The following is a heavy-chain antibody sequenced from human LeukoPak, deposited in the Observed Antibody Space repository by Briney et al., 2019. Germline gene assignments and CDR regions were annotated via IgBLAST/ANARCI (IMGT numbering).Heavy chain of an antibody. Sequence: GGSLRLSCAASGFTFSDYYMSWIRQAPGKGLEWVSYISSSGSTIYYADSVRGRFTISRDNAKNSLYLQMSDLRAEDTAVYYCARDRITTAGNYMDVWGKGTTVTVSS. CDR2: ISSSGSTI. J-gene: IGHJ6*03. CDR1: GFTFSDYY. V-gene: IGHV3-11*01. D-gene: IGHD1-20*01. CDR3: ARDRITTAGNYMDV.